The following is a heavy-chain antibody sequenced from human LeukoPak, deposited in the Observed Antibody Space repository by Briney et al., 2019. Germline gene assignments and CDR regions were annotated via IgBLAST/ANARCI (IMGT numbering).Heavy chain of an antibody. Sequence: GGSLRLSCAASGFTFSNYVMNWVRQAPGKGLEWVSSISSSSSYIYYADSVRGRFTISRDNANNSLYLQTNGLRAEDTAVYYCARGSNSGYSSSYYFDYWGQGTLVTVSS. CDR2: ISSSSSYI. CDR1: GFTFSNYV. V-gene: IGHV3-21*01. D-gene: IGHD6-6*01. CDR3: ARGSNSGYSSSYYFDY. J-gene: IGHJ4*02.